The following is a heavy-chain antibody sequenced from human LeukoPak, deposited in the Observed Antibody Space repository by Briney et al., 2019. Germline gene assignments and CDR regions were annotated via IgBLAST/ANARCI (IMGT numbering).Heavy chain of an antibody. D-gene: IGHD1-26*01. Sequence: GASVKVSCKASGYTFTGYYMHWVRQAPGQGLEWMGRINPNSGGTNYAQKFQGRVTMTRDTSISTAYMELSRLRSDDTAVYYCANKLRGANNWFDPWGQGTLVTVSS. CDR2: INPNSGGT. V-gene: IGHV1-2*06. J-gene: IGHJ5*02. CDR1: GYTFTGYY. CDR3: ANKLRGANNWFDP.